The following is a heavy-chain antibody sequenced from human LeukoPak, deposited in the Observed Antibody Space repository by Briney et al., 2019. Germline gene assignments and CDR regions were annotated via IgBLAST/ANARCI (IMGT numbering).Heavy chain of an antibody. CDR2: IYRGGGT. CDR3: ANGDYDGFGGY. V-gene: IGHV3-66*01. J-gene: IGHJ4*02. CDR1: GFTVSSNY. Sequence: PGRSLRLSCAASGFTVSSNYISWVRQAPGEGLEWVSVIYRGGGTFYADSVKGRFTISSDISKNTVYLQMNSLRAEDTAVYYCANGDYDGFGGYLGQGTLVTVSS. D-gene: IGHD4-17*01.